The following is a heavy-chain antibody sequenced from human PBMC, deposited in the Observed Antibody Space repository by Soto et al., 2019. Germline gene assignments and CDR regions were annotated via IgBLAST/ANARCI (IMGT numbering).Heavy chain of an antibody. CDR3: ARDYYRFNSGYGFSMDV. Sequence: QVQLVESGGGVVQPGRSLRLSCAASGFTFSSYARHWVRQAPGKGLEWVAVISYDGSNKYYADSVKGRFTISRDNSKNTLYLQMNSLRAEDTAVYYCARDYYRFNSGYGFSMDVWCQGTTVTVSS. D-gene: IGHD5-12*01. CDR1: GFTFSSYA. V-gene: IGHV3-30-3*01. J-gene: IGHJ6*02. CDR2: ISYDGSNK.